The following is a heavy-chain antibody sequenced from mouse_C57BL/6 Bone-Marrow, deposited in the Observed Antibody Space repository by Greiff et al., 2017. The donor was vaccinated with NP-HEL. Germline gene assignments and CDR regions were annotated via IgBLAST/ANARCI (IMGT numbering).Heavy chain of an antibody. CDR3: ARPNTHCDFDV. J-gene: IGHJ1*03. CDR1: GFTFSSYT. Sequence: VQLKESGGGLVKPGGSLKLSCAASGFTFSSYTMSWVRQTPEKRLEWVATISGGGGNTYYPDSVKGRFTISRDNAKNTLYLQMSSLRSEDTALYYCARPNTHCDFDVWGTGTTVTVSS. V-gene: IGHV5-9*01. CDR2: ISGGGGNT.